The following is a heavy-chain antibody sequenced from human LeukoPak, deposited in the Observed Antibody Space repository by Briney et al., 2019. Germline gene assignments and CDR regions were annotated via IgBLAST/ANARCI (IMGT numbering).Heavy chain of an antibody. CDR1: GDSVSSNSAA. V-gene: IGHV6-1*01. Sequence: SQTLSLTCAISGDSVSSNSAAWNWIRQSPSRGLEWLGRTYYRSKWYYHYAVSMKSRITVNPDTSKDQFSLQLNSVTPEDTAVCYCARTRDLGPDYWGQGTLVTVSS. CDR2: TYYRSKWYY. CDR3: ARTRDLGPDY. D-gene: IGHD1-26*01. J-gene: IGHJ4*02.